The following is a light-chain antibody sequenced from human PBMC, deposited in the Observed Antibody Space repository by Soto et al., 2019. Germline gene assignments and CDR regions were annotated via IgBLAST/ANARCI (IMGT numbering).Light chain of an antibody. Sequence: EIVLTQSPATLSLSPGERATLSCRASQSVSSYLAWYQQQPGQAPRLLIYDTSNRAPGIPARFSGSGSGTDFTLTISSLEPEDFAVYFCQQRTKFLWTFGQGTKVDI. CDR2: DTS. CDR1: QSVSSY. J-gene: IGKJ1*01. V-gene: IGKV3-11*01. CDR3: QQRTKFLWT.